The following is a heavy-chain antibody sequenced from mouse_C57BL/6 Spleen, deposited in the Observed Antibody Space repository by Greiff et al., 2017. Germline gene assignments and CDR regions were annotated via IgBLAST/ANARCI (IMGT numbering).Heavy chain of an antibody. CDR1: GYTFTSYW. D-gene: IGHD1-1*01. J-gene: IGHJ1*03. CDR3: ARDDYGSSYWYFDV. V-gene: IGHV1-69*01. CDR2: IDPSDSYT. Sequence: VQLQQPGAELVMPGASVKLSCKASGYTFTSYWMHWVKQRPGPGLEWIGEIDPSDSYTNYNQKFKGKSTLTVDKSSSTAYMQLSSLTSEDSAVYYCARDDYGSSYWYFDVWGTGTTVTVSS.